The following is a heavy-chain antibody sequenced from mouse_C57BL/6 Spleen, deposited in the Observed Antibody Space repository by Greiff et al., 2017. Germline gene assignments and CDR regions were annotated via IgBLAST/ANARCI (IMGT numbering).Heavy chain of an antibody. CDR2: IWTGGGK. CDR3: ARISFYGNYVGY. Sequence: VQVVESGPGLVAPSPSLSITCTASGFSLTSYAISWVRQPPGKGLEWLGVIWTGGGKNYNAALKSRQSISKDNSKSQVFLKMNSLLTDDTARYYCARISFYGNYVGYWGQGTTLTVAS. V-gene: IGHV2-9-1*01. CDR1: GFSLTSYA. J-gene: IGHJ2*01. D-gene: IGHD2-1*01.